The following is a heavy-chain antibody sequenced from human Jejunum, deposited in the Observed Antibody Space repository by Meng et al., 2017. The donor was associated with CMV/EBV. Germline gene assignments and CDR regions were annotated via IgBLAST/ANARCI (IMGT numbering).Heavy chain of an antibody. Sequence: QVQQERAGAEVKKPGSVVELPCKTSGGAFGSNGISWVRQAPGQWLEWMGGIIPILDIANYSQKCQGRVTITADKSTSTAYMELRSLRSDDTAVYYCARDLIAARPGWFDPWGQGTLVTVSS. V-gene: IGHV1-69*09. CDR2: IIPILDIA. CDR3: ARDLIAARPGWFDP. D-gene: IGHD6-6*01. J-gene: IGHJ5*02. CDR1: GGAFGSNG.